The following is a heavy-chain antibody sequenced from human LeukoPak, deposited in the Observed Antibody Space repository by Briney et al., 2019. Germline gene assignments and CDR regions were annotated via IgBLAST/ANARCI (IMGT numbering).Heavy chain of an antibody. CDR2: VSYDGNDG. Sequence: GGSLRLSCIGSGFNFTYYAIYWVRQAPGKGLEWVAVVSYDGNDGYYADSVKGRFGISRDNSQNTVTLQMNNLRVDDTAIYYCAKLAWNDGSYYFDYWGQGTLVTVSS. CDR3: AKLAWNDGSYYFDY. V-gene: IGHV3-30*18. CDR1: GFNFTYYA. J-gene: IGHJ4*02. D-gene: IGHD1-1*01.